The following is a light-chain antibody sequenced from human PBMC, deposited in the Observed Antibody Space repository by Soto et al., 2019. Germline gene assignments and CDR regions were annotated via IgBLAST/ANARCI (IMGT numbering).Light chain of an antibody. CDR1: QGLRSE. CDR2: GAS. Sequence: IQMTQSPSSLSGSLGDRVTITCRASQGLRSELGWYQQKPGKAPKSLIYGASSLQSGVPSTFSGSGSGTDFTLTISSLPPEDFATYYYHQYNSLPITFGQGTRLEIK. CDR3: HQYNSLPIT. J-gene: IGKJ5*01. V-gene: IGKV1-16*01.